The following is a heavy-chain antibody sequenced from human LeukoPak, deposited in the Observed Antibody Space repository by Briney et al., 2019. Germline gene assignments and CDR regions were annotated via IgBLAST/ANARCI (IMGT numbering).Heavy chain of an antibody. Sequence: SETLSLTCTVSGGSISSGGYYWSWIRQHPGKGLEWIGYIYYSGSTYYNPSLKSRVTISVDTSKNQFSLKLSSVTAADTAVYYCARGDCSSTSCYARRGYYFDYWGQGTLVTVSS. CDR1: GGSISSGGYY. CDR2: IYYSGST. J-gene: IGHJ4*02. CDR3: ARGDCSSTSCYARRGYYFDY. V-gene: IGHV4-31*03. D-gene: IGHD2-2*01.